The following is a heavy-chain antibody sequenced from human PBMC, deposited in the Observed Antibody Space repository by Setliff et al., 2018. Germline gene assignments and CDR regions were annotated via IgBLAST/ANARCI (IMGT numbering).Heavy chain of an antibody. V-gene: IGHV7-4-1*02. CDR3: ARQLFQTRGF. D-gene: IGHD2-2*01. CDR2: INTKTGNP. CDR1: GYPFTNYA. J-gene: IGHJ4*02. Sequence: ASVKVSCKTSGYPFTNYAMNWVRQAPGQGLEWMGWINTKTGNPTYAQGFTGRFVFSLDTSVSTAYLQINSLKAEDTAVYFCARQLFQTRGFWGQGTLVTVSS.